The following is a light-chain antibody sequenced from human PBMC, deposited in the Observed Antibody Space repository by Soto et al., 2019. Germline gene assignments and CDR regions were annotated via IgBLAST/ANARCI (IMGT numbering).Light chain of an antibody. CDR2: GAS. CDR3: QQANSFPLT. Sequence: DIQLTQSPSSLSASVGDRVTITCRASQGVSKWLAWYQQKPGKAPILLIHGASNLQTGVPSRFSGSGSGTDFVLTITRLQPEDIATYFCQQANSFPLTFGQGTRLDIK. V-gene: IGKV1-12*01. CDR1: QGVSKW. J-gene: IGKJ5*01.